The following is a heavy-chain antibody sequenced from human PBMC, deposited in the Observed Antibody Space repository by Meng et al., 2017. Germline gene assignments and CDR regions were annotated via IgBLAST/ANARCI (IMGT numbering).Heavy chain of an antibody. CDR3: ARDYGDYAWIAKRWFDP. CDR1: GGTFSSYA. D-gene: IGHD4-17*01. V-gene: IGHV1-69*01. J-gene: IGHJ5*02. Sequence: QGPLVKAGAEVQKPGPSVKVSCKSSGGTFSSYAISWVRQAPGQGLEWMGGIIPIFGTANYAQKFQGRVTITAAESTSTAYMELSSLRSEDTAVYYCARDYGDYAWIAKRWFDPWGQGTLVTVSS. CDR2: IIPIFGTA.